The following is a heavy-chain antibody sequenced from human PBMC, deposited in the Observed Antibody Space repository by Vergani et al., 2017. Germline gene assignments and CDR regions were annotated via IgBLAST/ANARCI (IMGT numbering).Heavy chain of an antibody. Sequence: QVQVVQSGAEVKKSGASVKVSCKTSGYTFSNYYMHWVRQAPGQGLEWMGIINPSGGHTNYAQKFQGRVTMTRHTSTSTVYMELSSLRSEDTAIYYCARGDYGILTGYQYWGQGTLVTVSA. CDR2: INPSGGHT. D-gene: IGHD3-9*01. CDR3: ARGDYGILTGYQY. J-gene: IGHJ4*02. CDR1: GYTFSNYY. V-gene: IGHV1-46*03.